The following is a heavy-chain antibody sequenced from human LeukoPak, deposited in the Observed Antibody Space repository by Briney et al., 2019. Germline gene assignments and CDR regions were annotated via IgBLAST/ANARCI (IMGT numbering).Heavy chain of an antibody. V-gene: IGHV3-23*01. Sequence: GGSLRLSCAASGFTFSSYGMSWVRQAPGKGLEWVSAISGSGGSKYYADSVKGRFTISRDNSKNTLYLQMNSLRAEDTAVYYCAKDLGGGYYFDYWGEGSLVAVSS. D-gene: IGHD7-27*01. CDR1: GFTFSSYG. CDR3: AKDLGGGYYFDY. CDR2: ISGSGGSK. J-gene: IGHJ4*02.